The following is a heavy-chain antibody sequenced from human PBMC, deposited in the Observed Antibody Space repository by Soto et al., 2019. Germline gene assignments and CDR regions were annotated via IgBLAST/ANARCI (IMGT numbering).Heavy chain of an antibody. Sequence: GGSLRLSCAASGFTFSSYWMSWVRQAPGKGLEWVSTISGSGGSTYYVDSVKGRFTISRDNSKNTLYLQMNSLRAEDTAVYYCAKVIGGSSIYYFDYWGQGTLVTVSS. CDR3: AKVIGGSSIYYFDY. CDR1: GFTFSSYW. CDR2: ISGSGGST. D-gene: IGHD2-15*01. J-gene: IGHJ4*02. V-gene: IGHV3-23*01.